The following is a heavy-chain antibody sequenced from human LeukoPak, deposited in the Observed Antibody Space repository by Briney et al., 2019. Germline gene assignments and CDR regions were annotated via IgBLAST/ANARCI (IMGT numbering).Heavy chain of an antibody. CDR2: ISGSGGST. Sequence: PGGSLRLSCAASGFTFSTYAMSWVRQAPGKGLEWVSAISGSGGSTYYADSVKGRFTISRDNSKNTLYLQMNSLRAEDTAVYYCAKTEGVVPAADFDYWGQGTLVTVSS. V-gene: IGHV3-23*01. D-gene: IGHD2-2*01. J-gene: IGHJ4*02. CDR1: GFTFSTYA. CDR3: AKTEGVVPAADFDY.